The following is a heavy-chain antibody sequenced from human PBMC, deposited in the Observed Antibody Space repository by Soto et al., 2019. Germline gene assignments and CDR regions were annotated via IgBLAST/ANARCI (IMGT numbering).Heavy chain of an antibody. J-gene: IGHJ4*02. V-gene: IGHV1-3*05. CDR2: INAGNGNT. CDR3: ARAVAVPADFDY. CDR1: GYTFTGYA. D-gene: IGHD6-19*01. Sequence: QVQLVQSGAEEKKPGASVKVSCKASGYTFTGYAMHWVRQAPGQRLEWMGWINAGNGNTKYSQKFQGRVTITRDTSASTAYMELSSMRSEDTDVYYCARAVAVPADFDYWGQGTLVTVSS.